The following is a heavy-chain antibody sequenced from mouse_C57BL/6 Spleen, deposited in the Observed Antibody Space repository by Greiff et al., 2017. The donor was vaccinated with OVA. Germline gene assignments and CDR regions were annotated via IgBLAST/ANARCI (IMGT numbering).Heavy chain of an antibody. CDR3: VRDRPYYDYDYAMDY. CDR2: IRSKSSNYAT. V-gene: IGHV10-3*01. Sequence: EVQGVESGGGLVQPKGSLKLSCAASGFTFNTYAMHWVRQAPGKGLEWVARIRSKSSNYATYYADSVKDRFTISRDDSQSMLYLQMNNLKTEDTAMYYCVRDRPYYDYDYAMDYWGQGTSVTVSS. J-gene: IGHJ4*01. D-gene: IGHD2-4*01. CDR1: GFTFNTYA.